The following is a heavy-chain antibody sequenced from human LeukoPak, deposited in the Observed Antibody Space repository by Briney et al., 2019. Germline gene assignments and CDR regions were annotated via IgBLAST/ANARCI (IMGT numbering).Heavy chain of an antibody. J-gene: IGHJ3*02. CDR1: GFTFSSYE. CDR2: ISSSGSTI. Sequence: GGSLRLSCAASGFTFSSYEMNWVRQAPGKGLEWVSYISSSGSTINYADSVKGRFTISRGNAKNSLYLQMNSLRAEDTAVYYRARDLKGQYQDAFDIWGQGTMVTVSS. D-gene: IGHD2-2*01. V-gene: IGHV3-48*03. CDR3: ARDLKGQYQDAFDI.